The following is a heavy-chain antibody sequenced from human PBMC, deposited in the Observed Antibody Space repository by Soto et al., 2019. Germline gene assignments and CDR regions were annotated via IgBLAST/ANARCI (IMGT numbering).Heavy chain of an antibody. CDR3: AKSIGSLSGYYYGMDV. CDR1: GFTFSSYG. Sequence: QVQLVESGGGVVQPGRSLRLSCAASGFTFSSYGMHWVRQAPGKGLEWVAVISYDGSNKYYADYVKGRFTISRDNSKNTLYLQMNSLRAEDTAVYYCAKSIGSLSGYYYGMDVWGQGTTVTVSS. CDR2: ISYDGSNK. V-gene: IGHV3-30*18. D-gene: IGHD3-10*01. J-gene: IGHJ6*02.